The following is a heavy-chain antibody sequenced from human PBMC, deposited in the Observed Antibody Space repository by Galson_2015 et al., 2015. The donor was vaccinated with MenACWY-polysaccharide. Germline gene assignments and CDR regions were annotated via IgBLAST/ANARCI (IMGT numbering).Heavy chain of an antibody. J-gene: IGHJ4*02. CDR1: GFTFSSTW. CDR2: ILSDGSST. Sequence: SLRLSCAASGFTFSSTWLHWVRQAPGKGLVWGSRILSDGSSTSYADSVRGRFTISRDNAKNMLHLQLSGLRAEDTAVYYCTRGGQYSANYGGYWGQGTLVTVSS. D-gene: IGHD6-6*01. CDR3: TRGGQYSANYGGY. V-gene: IGHV3-74*01.